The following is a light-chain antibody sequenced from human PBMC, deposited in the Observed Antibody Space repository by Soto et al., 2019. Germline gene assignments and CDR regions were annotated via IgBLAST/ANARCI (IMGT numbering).Light chain of an antibody. V-gene: IGKV3-20*01. CDR2: GAS. J-gene: IGKJ4*01. CDR1: QSVSNSY. Sequence: IVLTQSPGTLSLSPGERATLSCRPSQSVSNSYLAWYQQKPGQAPKLLIFGASNRATGIPDRFSGRGSGTDFTLTINRLEPEDFAVYYCQQYGTSPLSFGGGTKVEIK. CDR3: QQYGTSPLS.